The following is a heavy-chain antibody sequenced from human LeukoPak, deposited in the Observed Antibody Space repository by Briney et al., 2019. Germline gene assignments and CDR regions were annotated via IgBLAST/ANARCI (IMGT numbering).Heavy chain of an antibody. CDR3: AGNYDQYAKPPTPHDY. D-gene: IGHD2-8*01. Sequence: HPGGSLRLSCVASGFSFGNYAMSWVRQAPGKGLQWVSQISGTGGATWYAGFARNRFTISRDNSKKTLYLQMSGLRAEDTAVYYCAGNYDQYAKPPTPHDYWGQGTLVTVPS. CDR2: ISGTGGAT. CDR1: GFSFGNYA. V-gene: IGHV3-23*01. J-gene: IGHJ4*02.